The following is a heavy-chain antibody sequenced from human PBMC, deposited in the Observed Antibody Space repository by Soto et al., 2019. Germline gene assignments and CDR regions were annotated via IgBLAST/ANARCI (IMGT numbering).Heavy chain of an antibody. CDR2: IYTSGST. CDR3: AREGSSSWYGGGAFDI. CDR1: GGSISSYY. V-gene: IGHV4-4*07. Sequence: SETLSLTCTVSGGSISSYYWSWIRQPAGKGLEWIGRIYTSGSTNYNPSLKSRVTMSVDTSKNQFSLKLSSVTAADTAVYYCAREGSSSWYGGGAFDIWGQGTMVTVSS. D-gene: IGHD6-13*01. J-gene: IGHJ3*02.